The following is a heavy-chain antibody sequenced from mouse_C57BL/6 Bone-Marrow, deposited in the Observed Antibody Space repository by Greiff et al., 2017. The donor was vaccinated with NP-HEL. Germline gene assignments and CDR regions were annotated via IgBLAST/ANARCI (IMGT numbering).Heavy chain of an antibody. CDR3: ARGARH. CDR2: ISYDGSN. V-gene: IGHV3-6*01. CDR1: GYSITSGYY. D-gene: IGHD1-2*01. J-gene: IGHJ2*01. Sequence: EVKLQESGPGLVKPSQSLSLSCSVTGYSITSGYYWNWLRQFPGNKLEWMGYISYDGSNNYNPSLKNRSSITRDTSKNQFFLKLKSVTTEDTATYYCARGARHWGQGTTLTVSS.